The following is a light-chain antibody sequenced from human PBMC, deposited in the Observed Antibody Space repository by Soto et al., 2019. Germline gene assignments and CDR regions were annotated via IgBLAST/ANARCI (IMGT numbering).Light chain of an antibody. CDR1: KNDVGVYDF. V-gene: IGLV2-8*01. CDR2: EVV. J-gene: IGLJ1*01. Sequence: QSALTQPPSASGSPGQSVTISCTGTKNDVGVYDFVSWYQHHPGKAPRLIIYEVVQRPSGVPDRFSGYKSGNTASLTVSGLHAADEADYCCTSYGGSNTYVFGSGTKLTVL. CDR3: TSYGGSNTYV.